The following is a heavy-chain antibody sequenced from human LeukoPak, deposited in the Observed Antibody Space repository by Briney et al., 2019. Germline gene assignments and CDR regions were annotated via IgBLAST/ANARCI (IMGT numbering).Heavy chain of an antibody. J-gene: IGHJ5*02. CDR3: ARAGGSGWFDP. CDR2: INIDGST. Sequence: GGSLRLSCAASGFTFRNYWMHWVRQAPGKGLVWVSRINIDGSTRYADSVEGRFTISRDNAKNTLYLQMNSLRAEDTAVYYCARAGGSGWFDPWGQGTLLTVSS. CDR1: GFTFRNYW. D-gene: IGHD3-10*01. V-gene: IGHV3-74*01.